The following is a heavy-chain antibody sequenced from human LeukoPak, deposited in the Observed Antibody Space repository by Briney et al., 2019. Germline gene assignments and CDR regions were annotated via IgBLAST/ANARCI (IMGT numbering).Heavy chain of an antibody. CDR2: IYYSGSS. V-gene: IGHV4-39*07. D-gene: IGHD6-13*01. CDR3: ARDLYSSRTNDAFVI. CDR1: DDSITIYY. J-gene: IGHJ3*02. Sequence: SETLSLTCTVSDDSITIYYWGWLRQPPGKGLEGIGSIYYSGSSYYNPSLKSRVTISVDKSKNQFSLKLSSVTAADTAVYYCARDLYSSRTNDAFVIWGRGTMVTVSS.